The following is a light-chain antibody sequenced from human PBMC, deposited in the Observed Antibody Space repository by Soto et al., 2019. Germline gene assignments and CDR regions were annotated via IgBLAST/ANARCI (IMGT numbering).Light chain of an antibody. V-gene: IGLV2-23*02. Sequence: QSALTQPASVSGSPGQSITISCTGTSSDVGSYNLVSWYQQHPGKAPKLMIYEVSKRPSGVSNRFSGSKSGNTASLTISGLQAEDEADDYCCSYAGSSTPWVFGGGTQLTVL. CDR1: SSDVGSYNL. CDR2: EVS. J-gene: IGLJ3*02. CDR3: CSYAGSSTPWV.